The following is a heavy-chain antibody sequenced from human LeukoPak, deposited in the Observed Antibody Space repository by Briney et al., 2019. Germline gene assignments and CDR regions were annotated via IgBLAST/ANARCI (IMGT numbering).Heavy chain of an antibody. J-gene: IGHJ4*02. CDR1: GYSISSGYY. CDR3: ARMVVDERIDY. CDR2: IYHSGST. Sequence: PSETLSLTCTVSGYSISSGYYWGWIRQPPGQGLEWIGSIYHSGSTYYNPSLKSRVTISVDTSKNQFSLKLSSVTAADTAVYYCARMVVDERIDYWGQGTLVTVSS. D-gene: IGHD2-15*01. V-gene: IGHV4-38-2*02.